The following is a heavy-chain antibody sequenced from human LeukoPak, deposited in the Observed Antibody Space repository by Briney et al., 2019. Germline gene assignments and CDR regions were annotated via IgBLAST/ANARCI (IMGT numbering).Heavy chain of an antibody. CDR3: AKHFGASSGYAFDF. J-gene: IGHJ4*02. Sequence: GGSLRLSCEASGLTFSNYAMSWVRQAPGKGLEWVSTITASAASTYYTDSVRGRFTISRDNSKSTLYLRMSNLRAEDTAVYYCAKHFGASSGYAFDFWGQGTLVTVSS. D-gene: IGHD5-12*01. V-gene: IGHV3-23*01. CDR2: ITASAAST. CDR1: GLTFSNYA.